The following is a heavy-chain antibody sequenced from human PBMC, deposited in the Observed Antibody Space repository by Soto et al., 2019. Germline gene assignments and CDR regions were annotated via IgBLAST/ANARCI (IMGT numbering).Heavy chain of an antibody. CDR1: GGSFSGYY. J-gene: IGHJ4*02. D-gene: IGHD6-19*01. CDR2: INHSGST. Sequence: QVQLQQWGAGLLKPSETLSLTCAVYGGSFSGYYWSWIRQPPGKGLEWIGEINHSGSTNYNPSLKSRVTISVDTSKNQFSLKLSSVTAADTAVYYCARPSSGWYRFDYWGQGTLVTVSS. V-gene: IGHV4-34*01. CDR3: ARPSSGWYRFDY.